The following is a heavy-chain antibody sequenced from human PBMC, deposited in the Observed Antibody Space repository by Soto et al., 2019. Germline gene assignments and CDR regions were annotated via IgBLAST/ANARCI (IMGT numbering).Heavy chain of an antibody. D-gene: IGHD1-1*01. CDR3: AADDMTTFI. J-gene: IGHJ4*02. Sequence: ASVKVSCKASGFTFPSSAVQWVRQARGQHLEWIGWIVVGSGNTNSAQKFQERLTFTRDMSTSTVYMELSSLKSEDTAVYYCAADDMTTFIWGQGTLVTVSS. CDR1: GFTFPSSA. V-gene: IGHV1-58*01. CDR2: IVVGSGNT.